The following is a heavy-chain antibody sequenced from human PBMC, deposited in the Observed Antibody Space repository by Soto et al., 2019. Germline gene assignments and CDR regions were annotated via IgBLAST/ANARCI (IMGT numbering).Heavy chain of an antibody. Sequence: QVRLVESGGGVVQPGRSLRLSCAASGFTFSSYAMHWVRQARGKGLEWVAVISYDGSNKCYADSVKGRFTISRDNSKNTLYLQMNSLRAEDTAVYYCARDSPLRIAAAGYNWFDPWGQGTLVTVSS. J-gene: IGHJ5*02. CDR3: ARDSPLRIAAAGYNWFDP. CDR1: GFTFSSYA. D-gene: IGHD6-13*01. V-gene: IGHV3-30-3*01. CDR2: ISYDGSNK.